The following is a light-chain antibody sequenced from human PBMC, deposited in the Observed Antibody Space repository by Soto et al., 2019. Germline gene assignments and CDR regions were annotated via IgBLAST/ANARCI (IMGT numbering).Light chain of an antibody. CDR2: RAS. J-gene: IGKJ1*01. CDR3: HQYNFYNWT. V-gene: IGKV1-5*03. CDR1: QDIDIW. Sequence: DIQMTQSPSTLSASMGDRVTITCRASQDIDIWLAWYQQKPGKAPKFLISRASILERGVPSRFSGSGSGTAVTLTISSLQPDDFASYYSHQYNFYNWTFGQGTKVEFK.